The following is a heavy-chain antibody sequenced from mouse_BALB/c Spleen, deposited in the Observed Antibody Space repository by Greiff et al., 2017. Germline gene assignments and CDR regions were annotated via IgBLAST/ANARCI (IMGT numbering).Heavy chain of an antibody. J-gene: IGHJ4*01. CDR1: GFTFSDYY. D-gene: IGHD2-1*01. V-gene: IGHV5-4*02. Sequence: EVMLVESGGGLVKPGGSLKLSCAASGFTFSDYYMYWVRQTPEKRLEWVATISDGGSYTYYPDSVKGRFTISRDNAKNNLYLQMSSLKSEDTAMYYCARGGNYVGYAMGYWGQGTSVTVSS. CDR3: ARGGNYVGYAMGY. CDR2: ISDGGSYT.